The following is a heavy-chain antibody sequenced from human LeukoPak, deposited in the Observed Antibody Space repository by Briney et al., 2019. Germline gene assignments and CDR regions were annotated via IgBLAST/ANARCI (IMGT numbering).Heavy chain of an antibody. CDR3: ARGGFYSGSHVDY. CDR2: INSVGRST. J-gene: IGHJ4*02. D-gene: IGHD1-26*01. CDR1: ALTFSSHW. V-gene: IGHV3-74*01. Sequence: GESLTLACAPSALTFSSHWMHCVSQVPGKWLVWVSCINSVGRSTSYGDSVKGRFTISRDKAKNTLYLQMNSLRAEDTAVYYCARGGFYSGSHVDYWGQGTLVTDTS.